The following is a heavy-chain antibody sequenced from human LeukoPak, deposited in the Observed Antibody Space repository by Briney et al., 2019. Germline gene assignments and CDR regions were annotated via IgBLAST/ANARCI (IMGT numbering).Heavy chain of an antibody. V-gene: IGHV3-30*18. CDR3: AKVGMTTVTLGAFDI. CDR2: ISYDGSNK. CDR1: GFTFSSYG. J-gene: IGHJ3*02. Sequence: PGRSLRLSCAASGFTFSSYGMHWVRQAPGKGLEWVAVISYDGSNKYYADSVKGRFTISRDNSKNTLYLQMNSLRAEDTAVYYCAKVGMTTVTLGAFDIWGQGTMVTVSS. D-gene: IGHD4-17*01.